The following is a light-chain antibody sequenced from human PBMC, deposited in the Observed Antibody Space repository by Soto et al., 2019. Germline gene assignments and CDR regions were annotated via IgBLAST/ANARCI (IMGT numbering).Light chain of an antibody. V-gene: IGLV2-11*01. CDR3: CSYAGIYTFLYV. CDR2: DVS. CDR1: SSDVGGYNY. J-gene: IGLJ1*01. Sequence: QSVLTQPRSVSGSPGQSVTISCTGTSSDVGGYNYVSWYQQHPGKAPKLMIYDVSKRPSGVPDRFSGSKSGNTASLTISGLQAEDEADYYCCSYAGIYTFLYVFGPGTKVTVL.